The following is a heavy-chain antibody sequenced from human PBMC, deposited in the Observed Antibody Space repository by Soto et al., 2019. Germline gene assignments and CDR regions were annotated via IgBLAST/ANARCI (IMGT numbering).Heavy chain of an antibody. J-gene: IGHJ6*03. D-gene: IGHD6-6*01. CDR1: GFTLSGCA. V-gene: IGHV3-64*01. CDR2: ISSNGVGT. Sequence: GGSLRLSCAASGFTLSGCAIDWVRQAPGKGLEYVSGISSNGVGTYYANSVQGRFTISRDNSKNTVYLQMGSLRPEDMAVYYCARRARPDFYYMDVWGKGTTVTVSS. CDR3: ARRARPDFYYMDV.